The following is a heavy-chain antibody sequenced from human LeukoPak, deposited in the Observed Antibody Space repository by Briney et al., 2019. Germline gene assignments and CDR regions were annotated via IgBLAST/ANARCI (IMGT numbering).Heavy chain of an antibody. V-gene: IGHV4-39*07. CDR2: VFYSGST. D-gene: IGHD3-10*01. Sequence: PSETLSLTCTVSGGFIRDSGYYWGWIRQPPGKGLEWIGTVFYSGSTYYNPSLKSRVTISVDTSKNQFSLKLSSVTAADTAVYYCARAYGSGSNYYFDYWGQGTLVTVSS. J-gene: IGHJ4*02. CDR1: GGFIRDSGYY. CDR3: ARAYGSGSNYYFDY.